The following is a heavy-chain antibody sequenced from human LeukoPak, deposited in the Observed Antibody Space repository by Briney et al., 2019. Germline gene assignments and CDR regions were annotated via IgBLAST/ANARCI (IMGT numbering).Heavy chain of an antibody. CDR2: IYPGDSDT. J-gene: IGHJ3*02. D-gene: IGHD4-17*01. V-gene: IGHV5-51*01. Sequence: GESLKISCKGSGYRFTSYWIGWVRQMPGKGLEWVGIIYPGDSDTRYSPSFQGQVTISADKSISTAYLQWSSLKASDTAMYYCARRVDYGDYVTILGDAFDIWGQGTMVTVSS. CDR1: GYRFTSYW. CDR3: ARRVDYGDYVTILGDAFDI.